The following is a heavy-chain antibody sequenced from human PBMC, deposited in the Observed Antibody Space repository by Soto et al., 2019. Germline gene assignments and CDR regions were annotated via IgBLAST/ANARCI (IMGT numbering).Heavy chain of an antibody. CDR3: AIVDDSSYYHYCHFAF. CDR1: GATISSGGHS. D-gene: IGHD4-4*01. V-gene: IGHV4-30-2*01. CDR2: IYHSGST. Sequence: TYAVSGATISSGGHSWSWIRQPTRKGLEWIGYIYHSGSTYYNPSLKSRVTISVDRSKNQFSLKLSSVTAADTAVYYFAIVDDSSYYHYCHFAFWGRCTLVT. J-gene: IGHJ2*01.